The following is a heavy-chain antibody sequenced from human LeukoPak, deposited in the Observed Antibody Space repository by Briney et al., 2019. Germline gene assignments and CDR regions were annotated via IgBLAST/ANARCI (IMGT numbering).Heavy chain of an antibody. CDR3: ARGRSSSKQDY. D-gene: IGHD6-6*01. V-gene: IGHV1-8*03. CDR1: GDTFTSYD. CDR2: MNPNSGNT. J-gene: IGHJ4*02. Sequence: ASVKVSCKASGDTFTSYDINWVRQATGQGLEWMGWMNPNSGNTGYAQKFQGRVTITRNTSISTAYMELSSLRSEDTAVYYCARGRSSSKQDYSGQGTLVTVSS.